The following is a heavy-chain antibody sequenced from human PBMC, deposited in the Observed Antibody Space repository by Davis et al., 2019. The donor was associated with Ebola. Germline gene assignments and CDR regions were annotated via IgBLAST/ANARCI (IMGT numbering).Heavy chain of an antibody. CDR1: GLTFSGYG. CDR2: VNQDGSQT. V-gene: IGHV3-7*03. J-gene: IGHJ5*02. D-gene: IGHD1-26*01. Sequence: GGSLRLSCVVSGLTFSGYGMHWVRQAPGKGLEWVATVNQDGSQTYYVPSVKGRFTMSRDDAKNSLYLQMNNLRVDDTAVYYCASNAWAGFDPWGQGTLVTV. CDR3: ASNAWAGFDP.